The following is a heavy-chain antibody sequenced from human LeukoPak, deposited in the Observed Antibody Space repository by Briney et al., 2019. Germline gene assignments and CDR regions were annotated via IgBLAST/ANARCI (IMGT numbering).Heavy chain of an antibody. CDR1: GYXFTTYW. CDR3: ARRQGCSSTSCPPDS. V-gene: IGHV5-51*01. CDR2: IYPGDSDT. J-gene: IGHJ4*02. Sequence: GESLKISCRGSGYXFTTYWIGWVRQMPGKGLEWKGIIYPGDSDTRYSPSFQGQVTMSADKSINTAYLQWSSLKASDTAMYYCARRQGCSSTSCPPDSWGQGTLVTVSS. D-gene: IGHD2-2*01.